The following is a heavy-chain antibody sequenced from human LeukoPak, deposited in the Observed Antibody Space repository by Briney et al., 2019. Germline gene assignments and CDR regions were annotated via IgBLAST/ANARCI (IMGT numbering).Heavy chain of an antibody. CDR2: IYHSGST. J-gene: IGHJ4*02. Sequence: SETLSLTCAASGGSISSGGYSWSWIRQPPGKGLEWIGYIYHSGSTYYNPSLKSRVTISVDRSKNQFSLKLSSVTAADTAVYYCARGLRGGGLNSISSSWPLFDYWGQGTLVTVSS. CDR1: GGSISSGGYS. V-gene: IGHV4-30-2*01. D-gene: IGHD6-13*01. CDR3: ARGLRGGGLNSISSSWPLFDY.